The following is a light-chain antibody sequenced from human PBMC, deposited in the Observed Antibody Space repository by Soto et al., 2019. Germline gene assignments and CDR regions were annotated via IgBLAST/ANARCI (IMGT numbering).Light chain of an antibody. CDR2: LNSDGSH. V-gene: IGLV4-69*01. CDR1: SGYSSNA. Sequence: QPVLTQSPSASASLGASVKFTCTLSSGYSSNAVAWHQQQPEKGPRYLMKLNSDGSHNKGDGIPDRFSGSSSGAERYLTISSLQSEDEADYYCQTWGTGTVVFGGGTKLTVL. J-gene: IGLJ2*01. CDR3: QTWGTGTVV.